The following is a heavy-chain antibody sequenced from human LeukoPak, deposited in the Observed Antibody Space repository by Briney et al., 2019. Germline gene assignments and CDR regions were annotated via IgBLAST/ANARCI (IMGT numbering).Heavy chain of an antibody. Sequence: ASVKVSCKASGYPFTSYDINWVRQATGQGLEWMGWMNPNSGNTGYAQKFQGRVTMARNTSISTAYMELSSLRSEDTAVYYCARVPYDFWSGYYSESYYYYGMDVWGQGTTVTVSS. D-gene: IGHD3-3*01. J-gene: IGHJ6*02. CDR2: MNPNSGNT. V-gene: IGHV1-8*01. CDR1: GYPFTSYD. CDR3: ARVPYDFWSGYYSESYYYYGMDV.